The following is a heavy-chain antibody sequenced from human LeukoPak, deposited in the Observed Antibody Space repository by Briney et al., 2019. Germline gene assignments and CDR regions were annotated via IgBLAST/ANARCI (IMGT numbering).Heavy chain of an antibody. CDR2: ISSGGSSI. Sequence: GGSLRLSCAASGFTFSSYWMNWVRQAPGKGLEWVSCISSGGSSIYYADSVKGRFTISRDNAKHTLYLQMNSLRAEDTAVYNCARDAPTGTTNYWGQGTLVTVSS. CDR1: GFTFSSYW. V-gene: IGHV3-74*01. J-gene: IGHJ4*02. D-gene: IGHD1-7*01. CDR3: ARDAPTGTTNY.